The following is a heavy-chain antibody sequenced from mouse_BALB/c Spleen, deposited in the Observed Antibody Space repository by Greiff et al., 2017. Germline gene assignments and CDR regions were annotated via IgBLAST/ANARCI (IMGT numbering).Heavy chain of an antibody. CDR2: ISYSGST. V-gene: IGHV3-2*02. J-gene: IGHJ2*01. CDR1: GYSITSDYA. CDR3: ARLFYYGSSYDYFDY. D-gene: IGHD1-1*01. Sequence: VQLQQSGPGLVKPSQSLSLTCTVTGYSITSDYAWNWIRQFPGNKLEWMGYISYSGSTSYNPSLKSRISITRDTSKNQFFLQLNSVTTEDTATYYCARLFYYGSSYDYFDYWGQGTTLTVSS.